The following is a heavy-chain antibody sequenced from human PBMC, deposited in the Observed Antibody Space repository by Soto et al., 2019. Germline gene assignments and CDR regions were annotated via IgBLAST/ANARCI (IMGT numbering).Heavy chain of an antibody. CDR1: GFTFSDHY. CDR2: IGSSDGTT. D-gene: IGHD6-19*01. CDR3: AREYPYSSGWYMDY. J-gene: IGHJ4*02. Sequence: GGSLRLSCAASGFTFSDHYMNWIRQAPGKGLEWVSQIGSSDGTTYYADSVKGRFTISRDNAKNSLYLQMNSLGAEDTAVYYCAREYPYSSGWYMDYWGQGTLVTVSS. V-gene: IGHV3-11*01.